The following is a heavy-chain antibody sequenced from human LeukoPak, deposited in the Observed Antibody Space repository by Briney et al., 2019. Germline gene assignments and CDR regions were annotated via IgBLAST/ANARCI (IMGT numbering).Heavy chain of an antibody. CDR1: GGSISSSSYY. D-gene: IGHD3-3*01. CDR2: IYYSGST. CDR3: ARGLVGTIFGVVTYFDY. V-gene: IGHV4-39*07. J-gene: IGHJ4*02. Sequence: PSETLSLTCTVSGGSISSSSYYWGWIRQPPGKGLEWIGSIYYSGSTYYNPSLKSRVTISVDTSKNQFSLKLSSVTAADTAVYYCARGLVGTIFGVVTYFDYWGQGTLVTVSS.